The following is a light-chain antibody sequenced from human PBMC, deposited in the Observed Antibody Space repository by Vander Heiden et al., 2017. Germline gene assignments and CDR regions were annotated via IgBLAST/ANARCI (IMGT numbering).Light chain of an antibody. V-gene: IGKV3-20*01. CDR2: GAS. CDR1: QSVSRSY. Sequence: EIVLTHSPRTLSLSPGERALLSCRASQSVSRSYLAWYQPQPGQAPRLLIYGASSSATGIPDRFSGSGSGTDFTLTISRVEPEDFAVYYCQQYATSPWTFGQGTKVEI. CDR3: QQYATSPWT. J-gene: IGKJ1*01.